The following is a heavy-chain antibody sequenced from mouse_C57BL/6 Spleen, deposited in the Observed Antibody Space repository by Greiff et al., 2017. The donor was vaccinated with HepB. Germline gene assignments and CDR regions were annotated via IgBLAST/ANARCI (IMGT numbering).Heavy chain of an antibody. CDR2: ISGGGGNN. V-gene: IGHV5-9*01. CDR1: GFTFSSYT. Sequence: EVQLVESGGGLVKPGGSLKLSCAASGFTFSSYTMSWVRQTPEKRLEWVATISGGGGNNYYPDSVKGRFTISRDNAKNTLYLQMSSLRSEDTALYYCARRGYYYGSSYGFAYWGQGTLVTVSA. D-gene: IGHD1-1*01. J-gene: IGHJ3*01. CDR3: ARRGYYYGSSYGFAY.